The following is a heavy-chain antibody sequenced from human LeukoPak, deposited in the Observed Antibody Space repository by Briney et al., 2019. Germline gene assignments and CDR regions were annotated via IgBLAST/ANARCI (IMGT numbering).Heavy chain of an antibody. J-gene: IGHJ5*02. CDR3: AVAGGSYYVDWFDP. Sequence: ASVKVSCKASGYTFTSYDINWVRQATGQGLEWMGWVNPNSGNTGYAQKFQGRVTMTRNTSISTAYMELSSLRSEDTAVYYCAVAGGSYYVDWFDPWGQGTLVTVSS. CDR1: GYTFTSYD. D-gene: IGHD1-26*01. CDR2: VNPNSGNT. V-gene: IGHV1-8*01.